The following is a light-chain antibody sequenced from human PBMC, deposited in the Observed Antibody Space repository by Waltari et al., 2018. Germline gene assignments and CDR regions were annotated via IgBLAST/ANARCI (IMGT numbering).Light chain of an antibody. V-gene: IGKV3-20*01. CDR2: GAS. Sequence: EIVLTQSPGTLSLSPGESATLSCRAIQRVSSSYLAWYQQKPGQAPRLLIYGASSSATGIPDRFSGSGSGTDFTLTISRLEPEDFAVYYCQQYGSSPPITFGQGTRLEIK. J-gene: IGKJ5*01. CDR3: QQYGSSPPIT. CDR1: QRVSSSY.